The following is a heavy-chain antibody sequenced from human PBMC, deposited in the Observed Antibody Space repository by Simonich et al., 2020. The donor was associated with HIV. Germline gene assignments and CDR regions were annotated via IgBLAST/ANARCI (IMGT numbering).Heavy chain of an antibody. V-gene: IGHV4-39*01. J-gene: IGHJ3*02. D-gene: IGHD1-1*01. CDR1: GDSISSWTSY. CDR3: ARHQTGTDAFDI. CDR2: INFIGSS. Sequence: QLQVQESGPGLVKPSETLSLTCIVFGDSISSWTSYWGWIPQPPGKGLEWIGNINFIGSSDYNPSLKSRVTLSVDTSKNQFSLKLTSVTAADTAMYYCARHQTGTDAFDIWGQGTMVAVSS.